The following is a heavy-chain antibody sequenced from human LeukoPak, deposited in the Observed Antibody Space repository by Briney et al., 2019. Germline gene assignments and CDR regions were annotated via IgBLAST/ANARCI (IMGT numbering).Heavy chain of an antibody. CDR2: IYYSGST. J-gene: IGHJ5*02. CDR3: ARLGYCSSTSCFNWFDL. Sequence: PSETLSLTCTVSGGSISSSSYYWGWIRQPPGTGLEWIGSIYYSGSTYYNPSLKSRVTISVDTSKNQFSLKLSSVTAADTAVYYCARLGYCSSTSCFNWFDLWGQGTLVTVSS. CDR1: GGSISSSSYY. D-gene: IGHD2-2*01. V-gene: IGHV4-39*01.